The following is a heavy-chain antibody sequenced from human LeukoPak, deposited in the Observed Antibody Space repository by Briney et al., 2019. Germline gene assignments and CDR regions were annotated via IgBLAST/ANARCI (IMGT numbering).Heavy chain of an antibody. CDR3: ARPLMGGGNSPFDS. D-gene: IGHD4-23*01. Sequence: GGSLRLSCAASGFSFSRDWMSWVRQAPGKGLEWVANIRRDGSQKYYVDSVKGRFTISRDNADNSLYLHMNSLRAEDTAVYYCARPLMGGGNSPFDSWGQGTLVTVSS. J-gene: IGHJ4*02. V-gene: IGHV3-7*05. CDR2: IRRDGSQK. CDR1: GFSFSRDW.